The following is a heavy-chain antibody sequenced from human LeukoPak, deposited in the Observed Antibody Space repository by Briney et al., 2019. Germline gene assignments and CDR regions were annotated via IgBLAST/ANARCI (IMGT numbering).Heavy chain of an antibody. CDR1: GFTFSSYA. Sequence: SGGSLRLSCAASGFTFSSYAMSWVRQAPGKGLEWVSVISDSGGSTYYADSVKGRFTISRDNSKNTLYLQMNSLRAEDTAVYYCAREDFCSSGNCFDPWGQGTLVTVSS. CDR2: ISDSGGST. J-gene: IGHJ5*02. V-gene: IGHV3-23*01. D-gene: IGHD6-13*01. CDR3: AREDFCSSGNCFDP.